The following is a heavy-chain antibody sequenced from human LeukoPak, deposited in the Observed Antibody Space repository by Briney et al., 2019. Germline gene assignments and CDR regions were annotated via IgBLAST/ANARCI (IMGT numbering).Heavy chain of an antibody. J-gene: IGHJ6*03. V-gene: IGHV3-11*01. CDR3: ARTQDTSYYYYYYYMDV. Sequence: GGSLRLSCAASGFTFSDYYMSWIRQAPGKGLEWVSYISSSGSTIYYADSVKGRFTISRDNAKNSLYLQMNSLRAEDTAVYYRARTQDTSYYYYYYYMDVWGKGTTVTISS. CDR2: ISSSGSTI. CDR1: GFTFSDYY. D-gene: IGHD2-15*01.